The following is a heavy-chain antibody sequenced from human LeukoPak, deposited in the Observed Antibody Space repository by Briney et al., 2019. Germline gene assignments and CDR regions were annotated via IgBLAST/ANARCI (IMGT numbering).Heavy chain of an antibody. CDR3: ARNEQQLVLGNWFDP. CDR2: INPNSGGT. V-gene: IGHV1-2*02. D-gene: IGHD6-13*01. Sequence: ASVKVSCKASGYTFTGYYMHWVRQAPGQGLEWMGWINPNSGGTNYAQKFQGRVTMTRDTSISAAYMELSRLRSDDPAVYYCARNEQQLVLGNWFDPWGQGTLVTVSS. CDR1: GYTFTGYY. J-gene: IGHJ5*02.